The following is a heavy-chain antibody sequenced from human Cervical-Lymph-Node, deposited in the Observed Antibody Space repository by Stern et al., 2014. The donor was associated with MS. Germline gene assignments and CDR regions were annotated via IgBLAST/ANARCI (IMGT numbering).Heavy chain of an antibody. CDR1: GASISSTSHY. D-gene: IGHD4-17*01. J-gene: IGHJ4*02. V-gene: IGHV4-61*02. CDR2: IFASGST. CDR3: ARGFGDPDFDY. Sequence: QVQLQESGPGLVRPSQTLSLTCTISGASISSTSHYWSWIRQPAGKGLEWIGRIFASGSTNYNPSLKSRVGMSVDTSRNQFPLMLFSVTAADTAVYYCARGFGDPDFDYWGQGTLVTVSS.